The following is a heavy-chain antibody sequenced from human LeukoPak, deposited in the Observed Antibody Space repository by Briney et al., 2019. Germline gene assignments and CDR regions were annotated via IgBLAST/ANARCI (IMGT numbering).Heavy chain of an antibody. CDR2: ISGSGGST. V-gene: IGHV3-23*01. CDR3: AKGPSYYYDSSGYSDY. Sequence: GGSLRLSCDASGFTFSSYAMSWVRQAPGKGLEWVSAISGSGGSTYYADSVKGRFTISRDNSKNTLYLQMNSLRAEDTAVYYCAKGPSYYYDSSGYSDYWGQGTLVTVSS. D-gene: IGHD3-22*01. CDR1: GFTFSSYA. J-gene: IGHJ4*02.